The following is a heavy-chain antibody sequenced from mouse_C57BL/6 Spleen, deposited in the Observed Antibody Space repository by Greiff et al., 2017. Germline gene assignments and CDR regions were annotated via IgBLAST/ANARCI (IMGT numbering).Heavy chain of an antibody. CDR1: GYTFTSYW. V-gene: IGHV1-69*01. J-gene: IGHJ2*01. CDR2: IDPSDSYT. D-gene: IGHD2-5*01. CDR3: ARGYSNSYFDY. Sequence: QVQLQQPGAELVMPGASVKLSCKASGYTFTSYWMHWVKQRPGQGLEWIGEIDPSDSYTNYNQKFKGKSTLTVDNSSSTAYMQLSSLTSEDSAVYYCARGYSNSYFDYGGHGTTLTVSS.